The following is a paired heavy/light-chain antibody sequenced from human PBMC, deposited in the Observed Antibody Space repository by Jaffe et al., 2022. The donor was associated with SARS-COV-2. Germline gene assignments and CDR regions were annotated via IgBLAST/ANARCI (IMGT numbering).Heavy chain of an antibody. Sequence: LVEAGGALVQPGGSLRLSCAASGFTFSNYAMSWVRQAPGKGLEWLSLIFGSGETTHYADSVKGRFTISRDNSKNTLYLQMNSLRAEDTAVYFCAKAKISGSSSPFDYWGQGTLVTVSS. CDR3: AKAKISGSSSPFDY. V-gene: IGHV3-23*04. D-gene: IGHD2-15*01. CDR1: GFTFSNYA. CDR2: IFGSGETT. J-gene: IGHJ4*02.
Light chain of an antibody. Sequence: EIVLTQFPATLSLSPGERATLSCRASQSVSSYLAWYQQKPGQSPSLLIYDASNRATGIPARFSGSGSGTDFTLTISSLEPEDFAVYYCQQRNNWPLTFGGGTKVEIK. V-gene: IGKV3-11*01. CDR3: QQRNNWPLT. CDR2: DAS. J-gene: IGKJ4*01. CDR1: QSVSSY.